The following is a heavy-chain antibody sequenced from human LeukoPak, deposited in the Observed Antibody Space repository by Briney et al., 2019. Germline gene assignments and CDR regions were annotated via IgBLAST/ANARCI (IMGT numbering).Heavy chain of an antibody. CDR1: GFKFGDST. J-gene: IGHJ4*02. V-gene: IGHV3-43*01. CDR2: IGGGGRMT. D-gene: IGHD5-12*01. Sequence: GSLRLSCAASGFKFGDSTMHWVRQAPGKGLEWVSFIGGGGRMTMYADSVKGRFTVSRDNAKNSLYLQMHSLTTEDTAFYYCAKDEGGYAGLDHWGQGTLVTVSS. CDR3: AKDEGGYAGLDH.